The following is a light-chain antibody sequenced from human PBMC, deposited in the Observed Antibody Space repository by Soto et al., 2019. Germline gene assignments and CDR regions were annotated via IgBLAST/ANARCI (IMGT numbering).Light chain of an antibody. Sequence: SVLTPPPSVSGAPGQRVTISCPGSSSNIGAGYDVHWYQQLPGTAPKLLIYGNSNRPSGVPDRFSGSKSGTSASLAITGLQAEDEADYYCQSYDSSLSGSYVFGTGTKVTVL. CDR3: QSYDSSLSGSYV. CDR1: SSNIGAGYD. V-gene: IGLV1-40*01. CDR2: GNS. J-gene: IGLJ1*01.